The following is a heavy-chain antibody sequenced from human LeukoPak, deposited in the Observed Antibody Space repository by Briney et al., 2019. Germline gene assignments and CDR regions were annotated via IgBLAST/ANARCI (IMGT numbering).Heavy chain of an antibody. J-gene: IGHJ3*02. V-gene: IGHV3-11*01. CDR1: GFTFSDYY. Sequence: GGSLRLSCAASGFTFSDYYMSWIRQAPGKGLEWVSYISSSGSTIYYADSVKGRFTISRDNAKNSLYLQMNSLRAEDTAVYYCAAGYCSGGSCYPGGAFDIWGQGTMVTVSS. CDR3: AAGYCSGGSCYPGGAFDI. D-gene: IGHD2-15*01. CDR2: ISSSGSTI.